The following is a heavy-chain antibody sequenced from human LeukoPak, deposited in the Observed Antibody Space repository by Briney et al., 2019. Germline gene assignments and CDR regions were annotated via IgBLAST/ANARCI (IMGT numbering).Heavy chain of an antibody. CDR3: AKAYYYDSSGSHPPFDY. D-gene: IGHD3-22*01. CDR1: GFTFSSYG. Sequence: PGGSLRLSCAASGFTFSSYGMHWVRQAPGKGLEWVAVISYDGSNKYYADSVKGRFTISRDNSKNTLYLQMNSLRAEDTAVCYCAKAYYYDSSGSHPPFDYWGQGTLVTVSS. J-gene: IGHJ4*02. V-gene: IGHV3-30*18. CDR2: ISYDGSNK.